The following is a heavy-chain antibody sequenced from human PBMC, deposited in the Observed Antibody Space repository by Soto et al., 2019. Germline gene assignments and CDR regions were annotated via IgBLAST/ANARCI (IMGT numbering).Heavy chain of an antibody. CDR1: GYTFTSYC. J-gene: IGHJ4*02. CDR3: ARDRDGYITGYFDY. Sequence: ASVKVSCKASGYTFTSYCISWVRQAPGQGLEWMGWISAYNGNTNYAQKLQGRVTMTTDTSTSTAYMELRSLRSDDTAVYYCARDRDGYITGYFDYWGQGTLVTVSS. D-gene: IGHD5-12*01. V-gene: IGHV1-18*01. CDR2: ISAYNGNT.